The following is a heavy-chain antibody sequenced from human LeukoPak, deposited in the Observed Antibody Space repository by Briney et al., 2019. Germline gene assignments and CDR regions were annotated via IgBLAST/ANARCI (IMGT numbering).Heavy chain of an antibody. CDR1: GGSISSSSYY. CDR2: IYYSGST. V-gene: IGHV4-39*07. D-gene: IGHD3-10*01. Sequence: SETLSLTCTVSGGSISSSSYYWGWIRQPPGKGLEWIGSIYYSGSTYYNPSLKSRVTISVDTSKNQFSLKLSSVTAADTAVHYCARVFMVRGVSNWFDPWGQGTLVTVSS. CDR3: ARVFMVRGVSNWFDP. J-gene: IGHJ5*02.